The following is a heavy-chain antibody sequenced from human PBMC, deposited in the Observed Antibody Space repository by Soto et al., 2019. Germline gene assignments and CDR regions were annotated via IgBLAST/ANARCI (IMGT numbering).Heavy chain of an antibody. D-gene: IGHD6-13*01. V-gene: IGHV3-23*01. Sequence: PGGSVRLSCAASGFTSSRYATSWVRQATGKGLEGVSAISSSGGSTYYADYVKSRFTISRDNSKNTLYLQMNILRAEDTAVYYCAKGTSSRQQMPPFDYLGQGTLVTVSS. CDR1: GFTSSRYA. J-gene: IGHJ4*02. CDR3: AKGTSSRQQMPPFDY. CDR2: ISSSGGST.